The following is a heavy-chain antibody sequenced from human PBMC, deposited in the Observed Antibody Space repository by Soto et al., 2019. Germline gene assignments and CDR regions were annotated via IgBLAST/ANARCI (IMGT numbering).Heavy chain of an antibody. CDR3: ARERSAAGTGWFDP. CDR1: GYTFTSYD. V-gene: IGHV1-8*01. J-gene: IGHJ5*02. D-gene: IGHD6-13*01. CDR2: MNPNSGNT. Sequence: QVQLVQSGAEVKKPGASVTVSCKASGYTFTSYDINWVRQATGQGLEWMGWMNPNSGNTGYAQKFQGRVTMTRNTSISTAYMELSSLRSEETAVYYCARERSAAGTGWFDPWGQGTLVTVSS.